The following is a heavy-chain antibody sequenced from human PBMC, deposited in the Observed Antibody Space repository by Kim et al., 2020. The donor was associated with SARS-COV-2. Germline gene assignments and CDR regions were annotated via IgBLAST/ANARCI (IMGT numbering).Heavy chain of an antibody. CDR3: ARDYYYGSGSYFGFDY. D-gene: IGHD3-10*01. CDR1: GYTFTSYY. CDR2: INPSGGST. V-gene: IGHV1-46*01. Sequence: ASVKVSCKASGYTFTSYYMHWVRQAPGQGLEWMGIINPSGGSTSYAQKFQGRVTMTRDTSTSTVYMELSSLRSEDTAVYYCARDYYYGSGSYFGFDYWGQGTLVTVSS. J-gene: IGHJ4*02.